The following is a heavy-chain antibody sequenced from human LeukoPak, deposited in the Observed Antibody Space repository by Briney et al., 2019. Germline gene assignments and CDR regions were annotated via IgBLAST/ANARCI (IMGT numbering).Heavy chain of an antibody. V-gene: IGHV4-59*01. CDR3: ARDARGYNYDYSWFDT. D-gene: IGHD5-18*01. Sequence: KPSETLSLTCTVSGGSISSYHWSWIRQPPGKGLEWIGYISHSGSTKYNPSLKSRVTISVDTSQNQFSLRLTSVTAADTAVYWCARDARGYNYDYSWFDTWGQGTLVTVSS. CDR1: GGSISSYH. CDR2: ISHSGST. J-gene: IGHJ5*02.